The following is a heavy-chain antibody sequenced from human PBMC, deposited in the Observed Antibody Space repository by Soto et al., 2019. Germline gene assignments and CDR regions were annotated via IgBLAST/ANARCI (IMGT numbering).Heavy chain of an antibody. J-gene: IGHJ4*02. CDR2: IRYDGSTE. CDR3: ARVKQGRGGYDSPFDY. CDR1: GFIFSSYG. Sequence: GGSLRLSCAPSGFIFSSYGMHWVRQAPGKGLEWVAVIRYDGSTEFYADSVRGRFTISRDNSKNRLYLQMNSLRAEDTAIYYCARVKQGRGGYDSPFDYWGQGTLVTVSS. D-gene: IGHD5-12*01. V-gene: IGHV3-33*01.